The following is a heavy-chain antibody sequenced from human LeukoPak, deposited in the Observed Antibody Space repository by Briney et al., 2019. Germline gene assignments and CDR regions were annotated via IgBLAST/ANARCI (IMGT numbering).Heavy chain of an antibody. V-gene: IGHV3-30-3*01. D-gene: IGHD1-1*01. CDR1: GFAFSFYA. J-gene: IGHJ3*02. CDR3: VREIGTKTAFDI. CDR2: ISPDGAIK. Sequence: GGSLRLSCAASGFAFSFYAMHWVRQAPGKGLEWVLVISPDGAIKFYADSVKGRFTISRDTFKSMLHLQMNSLGPEDTAVYYCVREIGTKTAFDIWGHGTMVTVSS.